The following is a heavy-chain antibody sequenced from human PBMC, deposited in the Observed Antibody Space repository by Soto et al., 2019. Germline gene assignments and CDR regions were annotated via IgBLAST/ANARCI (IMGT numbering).Heavy chain of an antibody. CDR3: ASPYHDSSGYSFFDY. D-gene: IGHD3-22*01. Sequence: GGSLSLSCAASGFTLSSYAMHWVRQAPGKGLEWVAVISYDGSNKYYADSVKGRFTISRDNSKNTLYLQMNSLRAEDTAVYYCASPYHDSSGYSFFDYWGQGTLVTVSS. V-gene: IGHV3-30-3*01. CDR2: ISYDGSNK. J-gene: IGHJ4*02. CDR1: GFTLSSYA.